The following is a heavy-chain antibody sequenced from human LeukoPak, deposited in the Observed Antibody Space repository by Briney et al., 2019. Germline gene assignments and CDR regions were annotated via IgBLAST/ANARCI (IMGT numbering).Heavy chain of an antibody. CDR2: IIPIFGTA. V-gene: IGHV1-69*05. CDR3: AREYRRYGSGSYYNGLFDY. J-gene: IGHJ4*02. D-gene: IGHD3-10*01. CDR1: GGTFSSYA. Sequence: ASVKVSCKASGGTFSSYAISWVRQAPGQGLEWMGGIIPIFGTANYAQKFQGRVTITTDESTSTAYMELSSLRSEDTAVYYCAREYRRYGSGSYYNGLFDYWGQGTLVTVSS.